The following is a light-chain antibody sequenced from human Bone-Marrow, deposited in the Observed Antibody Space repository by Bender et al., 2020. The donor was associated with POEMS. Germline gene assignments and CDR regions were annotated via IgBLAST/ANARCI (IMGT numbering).Light chain of an antibody. Sequence: QSALTQPASVSGSPGQSITISCTGSSSNTGSGYDINWYQHLPGTAPKLLIYGYNNRPSGVPDRFSGSKSGTSASLAITGLQTEDEADYYCSSYTSSSTLWVFGGGTKLTVL. CDR1: SSNTGSGYD. V-gene: IGLV1-40*01. J-gene: IGLJ3*02. CDR2: GYN. CDR3: SSYTSSSTLWV.